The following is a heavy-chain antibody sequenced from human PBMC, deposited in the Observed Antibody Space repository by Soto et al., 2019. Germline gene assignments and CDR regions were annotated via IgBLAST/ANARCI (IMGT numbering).Heavy chain of an antibody. D-gene: IGHD2-15*01. CDR1: GYTFTSYG. Sequence: ASVKVSCKASGYTFTSYGISWVRQAPGQGLEWMGWISAYNGNTNYAQKLQGRVTMTTDTSTSTAYMELRSLRSDDTAVYYCARVPPLGYCSGGSCYFRFDPWGQGTLVTVSS. CDR2: ISAYNGNT. J-gene: IGHJ5*02. V-gene: IGHV1-18*01. CDR3: ARVPPLGYCSGGSCYFRFDP.